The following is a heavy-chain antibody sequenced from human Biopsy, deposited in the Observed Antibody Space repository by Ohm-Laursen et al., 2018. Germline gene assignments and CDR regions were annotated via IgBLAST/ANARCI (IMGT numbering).Heavy chain of an antibody. V-gene: IGHV1-2*02. CDR1: GDRFMEFS. J-gene: IGHJ5*02. CDR3: TRGGYYYDSLAYYYWFDP. D-gene: IGHD3-22*01. CDR2: INAKTGDT. Sequence: ASVKVSCKVSGDRFMEFSIHWVRQAPGKGLEWMGWINAKTGDTNYAQKFQGRVTMTRDTSISTAYVDLSSLRSDDTAVYYCTRGGYYYDSLAYYYWFDPWGQGTLVTVSS.